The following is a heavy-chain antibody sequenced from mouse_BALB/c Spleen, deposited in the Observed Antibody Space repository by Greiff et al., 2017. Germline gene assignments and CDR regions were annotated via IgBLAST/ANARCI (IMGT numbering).Heavy chain of an antibody. CDR1: GYSFTGYF. J-gene: IGHJ4*01. CDR3: ARNYGSSPYYYAMDY. CDR2: INPYNGDT. Sequence: EVQLQQSGPELVKPGASVKISCKASGYSFTGYFMNWVMQSHGKSLEWIGRINPYNGDTFYNQKFKGKATLTVDKSSSTAHMELRSLASEDSAVYYCARNYGSSPYYYAMDYWGQGTSVTVSS. V-gene: IGHV1-20*02. D-gene: IGHD1-1*01.